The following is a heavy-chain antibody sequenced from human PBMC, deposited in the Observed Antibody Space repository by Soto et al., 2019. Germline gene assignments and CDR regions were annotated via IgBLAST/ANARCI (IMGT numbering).Heavy chain of an antibody. J-gene: IGHJ4*02. D-gene: IGHD1-26*01. CDR1: GFTFSTNG. Sequence: QVQLVESGGGVVQPGRFLRLSCAASGFTFSTNGMHWVRQAPGKGLEWVAVIWYDGSNKYDADSVKGRFTISRDNSKNMIYLQMNSLRAEDTAVYYCARDSEGGSYSMCYFDYWGQGTLVTVSS. CDR2: IWYDGSNK. V-gene: IGHV3-33*01. CDR3: ARDSEGGSYSMCYFDY.